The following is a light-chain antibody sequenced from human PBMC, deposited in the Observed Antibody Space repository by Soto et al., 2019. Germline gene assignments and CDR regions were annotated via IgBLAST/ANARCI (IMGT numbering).Light chain of an antibody. CDR3: QQYGSSPRT. J-gene: IGKJ1*01. CDR2: GAS. CDR1: QSVSSSY. V-gene: IGKV3-20*01. Sequence: IVLPQSPGTLSLSPVPRATLSGRASQSVSSSYLAWYQQKPGQAPRLLIYGASSRATGIPDGFSGSGSGTDFTLTISRLEPEDFAVYYCQQYGSSPRTFGQGTKVDIK.